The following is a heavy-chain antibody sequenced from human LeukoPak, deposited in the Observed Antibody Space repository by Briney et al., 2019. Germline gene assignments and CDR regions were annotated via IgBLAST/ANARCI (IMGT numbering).Heavy chain of an antibody. D-gene: IGHD3-16*01. J-gene: IGHJ5*02. V-gene: IGHV6-1*01. CDR1: GDSVSSNSGA. Sequence: SQTLSLTCAISGDSVSSNSGAWSWIRQSPSRGLEWLGRTYYRSKWYNDYAVSVKSRMTITPDTSKNQFSLHLNSVTPEDTAVYYCARDPTAYEDGWFDPWGQGTLVTVSS. CDR2: TYYRSKWYN. CDR3: ARDPTAYEDGWFDP.